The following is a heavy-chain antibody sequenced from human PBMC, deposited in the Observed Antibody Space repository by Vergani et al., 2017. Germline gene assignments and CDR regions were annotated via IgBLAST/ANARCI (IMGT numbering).Heavy chain of an antibody. CDR2: VNHGGST. CDR3: ASIXRAPTRRNPPPDD. Sequence: QVQLQEWGAGLLKTSETLSLTCGVSGGSFSDYYWSWIRQAPGMGLEWIGEVNHGGSTNYNPSLKSRVSISVETSKNPFSLQLTSVTAADSALYFCASIXRAPTRRNPPPDDWGQGILVTVSS. J-gene: IGHJ4*02. CDR1: GGSFSDYY. D-gene: IGHD3-16*02. V-gene: IGHV4-34*01.